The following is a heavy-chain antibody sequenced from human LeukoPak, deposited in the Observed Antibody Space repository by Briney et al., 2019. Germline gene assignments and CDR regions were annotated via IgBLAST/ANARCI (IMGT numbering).Heavy chain of an antibody. Sequence: SETLSLTCAVSGGSISSGGYSWSWIRQPPGKGLEWIGYIYYSGSTYYNPSLKSRVTISVDTSKNQFSLKLSSVTAADTAVYYCASLLSRAIAAAGTGLKIDYWGQGTLVTVSS. J-gene: IGHJ4*02. D-gene: IGHD6-13*01. CDR2: IYYSGST. V-gene: IGHV4-30-4*07. CDR3: ASLLSRAIAAAGTGLKIDY. CDR1: GGSISSGGYS.